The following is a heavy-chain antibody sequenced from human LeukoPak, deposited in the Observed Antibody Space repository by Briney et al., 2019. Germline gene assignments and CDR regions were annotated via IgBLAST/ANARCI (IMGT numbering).Heavy chain of an antibody. CDR3: AKDEPGTYSPSDY. D-gene: IGHD3-10*01. CDR1: GFTFSNAW. J-gene: IGHJ4*02. V-gene: IGHV3-30*18. CDR2: MSYDGSDK. Sequence: QPGGSLRLSCAASGFTFSNAWTSWVRQAPGKGLEWVAFMSYDGSDKYYADSVKGRFTISRDNSKSTLYLQMNSLRAEDTAVYYCAKDEPGTYSPSDYWGRGTVHSVSS.